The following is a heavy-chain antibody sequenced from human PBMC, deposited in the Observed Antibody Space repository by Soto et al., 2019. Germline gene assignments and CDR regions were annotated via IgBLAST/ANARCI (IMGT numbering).Heavy chain of an antibody. CDR2: ISYDGSFV. J-gene: IGHJ6*02. CDR3: AKERGRNRNFAMDV. CDR1: GLTFSDYG. D-gene: IGHD1-1*01. Sequence: PGGSLRLSCVVSGLTFSDYGFHWVRQAPGKGLDWVAAISYDGSFVYYADSVRGRFTISRDNSRNTLDLQMNTLRHKDTAVYYCAKERGRNRNFAMDVWGQGTSVTVSS. V-gene: IGHV3-30*18.